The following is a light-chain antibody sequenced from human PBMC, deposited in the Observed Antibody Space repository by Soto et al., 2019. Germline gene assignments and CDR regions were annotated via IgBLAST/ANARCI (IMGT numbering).Light chain of an antibody. CDR2: DAS. CDR1: QSISSW. CDR3: QQYNSYSPYT. J-gene: IGKJ2*01. V-gene: IGKV1-5*01. Sequence: DIQMTQSPSTLSASVGDRVTITCRASQSISSWLAWYQQKPGKAPKLLIYDASSLESGVPSRFSGSESGTEFTLTISSLQPDDFATYYCQQYNSYSPYTFGQGPKREIK.